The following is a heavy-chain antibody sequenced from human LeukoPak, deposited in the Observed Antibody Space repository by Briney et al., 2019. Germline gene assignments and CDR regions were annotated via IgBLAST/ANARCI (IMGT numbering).Heavy chain of an antibody. J-gene: IGHJ4*02. CDR1: GFTFSSYA. Sequence: PGGSLRLSCSASGFTFSSYAMHWVRQAPGKGLEYVSAISSNGGSTYYADSVKGRFTISRDNSKNTLYLQMNSLRAEDTAVYYCAKDHGSGSYLGFDYWGQGTLVTVSS. D-gene: IGHD3-10*01. V-gene: IGHV3-64*04. CDR2: ISSNGGST. CDR3: AKDHGSGSYLGFDY.